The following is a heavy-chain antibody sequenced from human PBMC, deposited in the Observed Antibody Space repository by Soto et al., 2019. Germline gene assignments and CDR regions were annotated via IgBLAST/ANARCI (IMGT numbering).Heavy chain of an antibody. J-gene: IGHJ6*02. CDR2: ISGTSDYI. CDR1: GFTFSSYS. Sequence: LRLSCAASGFTFSSYSMNWVRQAPGRGLEWVAAISGTSDYIYYADSVKGRFTISRDNAKTSLYIQMNSLRAEDTAVYYCARDHRYCSGSSCRPYYYYYGMDVWGQGTTVTVSS. V-gene: IGHV3-21*01. CDR3: ARDHRYCSGSSCRPYYYYYGMDV. D-gene: IGHD2-15*01.